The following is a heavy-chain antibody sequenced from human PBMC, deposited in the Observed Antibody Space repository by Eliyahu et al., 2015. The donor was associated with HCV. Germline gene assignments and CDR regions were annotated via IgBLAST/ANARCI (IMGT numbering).Heavy chain of an antibody. CDR2: ISGSGGST. V-gene: IGHV3-23*01. Sequence: EVQLLESGGGLVQPGGSLRLSCAASGFXFXSYAMSWVRQAPGKGLEWVSAISGSGGSTYYADSVKGRFTISRDNSKNTLYLQMNSLRAEDTAVYYCAKVRGGSYYTRYLDYWGQGTLVTVSS. CDR3: AKVRGGSYYTRYLDY. D-gene: IGHD1-26*01. CDR1: GFXFXSYA. J-gene: IGHJ4*02.